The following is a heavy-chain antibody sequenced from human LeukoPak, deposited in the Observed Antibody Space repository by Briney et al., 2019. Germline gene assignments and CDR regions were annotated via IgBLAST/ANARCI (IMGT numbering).Heavy chain of an antibody. Sequence: ASVKVSCKVSGYTLTELSMHWVRQAPGKGLEWMGGFDPEDGETIYAQKFQGRVTMTRDMSTSTVYMELSSLRSEDTAVYYCARDSGTGDFDYWGQGTLVTVSS. D-gene: IGHD3-10*01. CDR2: FDPEDGET. CDR3: ARDSGTGDFDY. CDR1: GYTLTELS. J-gene: IGHJ4*02. V-gene: IGHV1-24*01.